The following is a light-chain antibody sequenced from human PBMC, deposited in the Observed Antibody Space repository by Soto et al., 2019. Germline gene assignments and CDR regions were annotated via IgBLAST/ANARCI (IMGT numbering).Light chain of an antibody. J-gene: IGKJ4*01. V-gene: IGKV3-11*01. Sequence: EFVMTQSPATLSVSPGDTATLSCRASQSISSSLAWYQQKPGQPPRLIIYGASTRATGIPARFSGSGSGTDFTLTISSLEPEDFAVYYCQQRSNWPPFTFGGGTKVDIK. CDR2: GAS. CDR3: QQRSNWPPFT. CDR1: QSISSS.